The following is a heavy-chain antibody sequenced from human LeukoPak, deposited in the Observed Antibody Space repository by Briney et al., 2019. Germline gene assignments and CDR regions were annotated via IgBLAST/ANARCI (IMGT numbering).Heavy chain of an antibody. CDR1: GFTFNTYA. Sequence: PGGSLRLSCAASGFTFNTYAMSWVRQAPGKGLEWVSTIYTTHFTYHADSVKGRFTVSRDDSKNTLYLQMNSLRAEDTALYYCAKDYLKGKGIYDAFDFWGQGTMVTVSS. D-gene: IGHD3-10*01. V-gene: IGHV3-23*01. CDR3: AKDYLKGKGIYDAFDF. J-gene: IGHJ3*01. CDR2: IYTTHFT.